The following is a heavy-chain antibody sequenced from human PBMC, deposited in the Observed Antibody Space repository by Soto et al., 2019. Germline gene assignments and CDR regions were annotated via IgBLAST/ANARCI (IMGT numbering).Heavy chain of an antibody. D-gene: IGHD3-3*01. CDR2: ISSSGSTI. J-gene: IGHJ4*02. CDR1: GFTFSDYY. CDR3: ARGPEETYYDFWSGYPLGYFDY. Sequence: GGSLRLSCAASGFTFSDYYMSWIRQAPGKGLEWVSYISSSGSTIDYADSVKDRFTISRDNAKNSLYLQMNSMRAEDTAVYYCARGPEETYYDFWSGYPLGYFDYWGQGTLVTVSS. V-gene: IGHV3-11*01.